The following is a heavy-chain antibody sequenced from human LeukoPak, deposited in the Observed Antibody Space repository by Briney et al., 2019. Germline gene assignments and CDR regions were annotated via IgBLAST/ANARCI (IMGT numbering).Heavy chain of an antibody. J-gene: IGHJ6*03. CDR1: GFLFSSYS. CDR2: ISSTSSYI. D-gene: IGHD2-2*01. Sequence: GGSLRLSCAASGFLFSSYSVIWVRQAPGKGLEWVSSISSTSSYIFYADSLKGRFTIFRDNAKNSLYLQMNSLRAEDTAVYYCARFGGGSCSGSSCYDYYVDVWGKGTTVTVSS. CDR3: ARFGGGSCSGSSCYDYYVDV. V-gene: IGHV3-21*01.